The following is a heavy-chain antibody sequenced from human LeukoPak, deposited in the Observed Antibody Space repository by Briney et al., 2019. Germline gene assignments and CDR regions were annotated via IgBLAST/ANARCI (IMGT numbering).Heavy chain of an antibody. CDR2: ISYDGSNK. J-gene: IGHJ4*02. V-gene: IGHV3-30*04. CDR1: GFTFSSYA. Sequence: GGSLRLSCAASGFTFSSYAMHWVRQAPGKGLEWVAVISYDGSNKKYADSVKGRFTISRDNSKNTLCLQMNSLRAEDTAVYYCAKSGPVSSSTSRGHYFDYWGQGTLVTVSS. CDR3: AKSGPVSSSTSRGHYFDY. D-gene: IGHD2-2*01.